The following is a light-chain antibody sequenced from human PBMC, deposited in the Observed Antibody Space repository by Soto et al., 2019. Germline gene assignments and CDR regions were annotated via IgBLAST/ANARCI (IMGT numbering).Light chain of an antibody. V-gene: IGKV3-20*01. CDR3: QQYGSSPTYT. CDR2: GAS. Sequence: EIVLTQSPGTLSLSPGERATLSCRASHSVSSRYFAWYQQKPGQAPRLLIYGASSRATGIPDRFSGSGSGTDFTLTISRLEPEDFAVYYCQQYGSSPTYTFGQGTKLEIK. J-gene: IGKJ2*01. CDR1: HSVSSRY.